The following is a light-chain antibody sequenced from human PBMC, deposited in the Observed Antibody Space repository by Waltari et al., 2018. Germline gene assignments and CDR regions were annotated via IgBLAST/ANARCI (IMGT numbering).Light chain of an antibody. Sequence: IVMTQSPLSLSVTPGSPASLSCRSSQSLLHSNGYTSLSWYLQKAGQSPQLLIYLVSNRASGVPDRFSGSGSGTDFTLKISRVEADDVGVYYCMQTLQSRTLGQGTKVEI. CDR2: LVS. V-gene: IGKV2-28*01. J-gene: IGKJ1*01. CDR3: MQTLQSRT. CDR1: QSLLHSNGYTS.